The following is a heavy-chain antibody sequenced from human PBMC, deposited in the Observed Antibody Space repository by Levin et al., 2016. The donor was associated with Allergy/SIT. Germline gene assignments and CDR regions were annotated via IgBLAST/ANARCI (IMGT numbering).Heavy chain of an antibody. CDR3: ARDDSQPYCGGDCYDY. J-gene: IGHJ4*02. Sequence: WVRQAPGQGLEWMGGIIPIFGTANYAQKFQGRVTITADESTSTAYMELSSLRSEDTAVYYCARDDSQPYCGGDCYDYWGQGTLVTVSS. D-gene: IGHD2-21*01. V-gene: IGHV1-69*01. CDR2: IIPIFGTA.